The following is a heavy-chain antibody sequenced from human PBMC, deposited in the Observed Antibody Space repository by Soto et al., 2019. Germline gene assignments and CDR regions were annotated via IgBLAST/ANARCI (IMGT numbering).Heavy chain of an antibody. V-gene: IGHV1-46*01. CDR3: ARYKPFSAGY. CDR1: GYTFLDFY. J-gene: IGHJ4*02. Sequence: QVQLVQSGTEVKKPGASVKVSCKASGYTFLDFYIHWVRQAPGQGLEWMGFINPSGGGTTYAQQFQGRLTMTRDTSTSTVYMELISLRSEDTAMYYCARYKPFSAGYWGQGTLVT. D-gene: IGHD3-3*02. CDR2: INPSGGGT.